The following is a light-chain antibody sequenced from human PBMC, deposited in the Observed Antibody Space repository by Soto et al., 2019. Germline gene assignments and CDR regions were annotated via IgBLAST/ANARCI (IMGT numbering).Light chain of an antibody. CDR2: ENN. J-gene: IGLJ3*02. Sequence: QSVLTQPPSVSAAPGQKVTISCSGSNSNVAQNYVSWYQQVAGTAPKLLISENNKRPSGIPDRFSGSKSGTSATLDITGLHTEDEADYYCGAWYSSLSAGVFGGGTKLTVL. V-gene: IGLV1-51*02. CDR3: GAWYSSLSAGV. CDR1: NSNVAQNY.